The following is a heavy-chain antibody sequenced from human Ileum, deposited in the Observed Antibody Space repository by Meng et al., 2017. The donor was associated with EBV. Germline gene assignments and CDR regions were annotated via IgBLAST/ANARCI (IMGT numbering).Heavy chain of an antibody. CDR3: ASSDYYRSDY. CDR2: TSHSGST. D-gene: IGHD3-22*01. J-gene: IGHJ4*02. V-gene: IGHV4-4*02. CDR1: GGYISRSDW. Sequence: QVAGQGSGPELVKPSETLSLTWAVSGGYISRSDWWRWVRQPPGKGLEWIGETSHSGSTNYSPSLKSRVTISLDKSKNQLSLKLISLTAADTAVYYCASSDYYRSDYWGQGTLVTVSS.